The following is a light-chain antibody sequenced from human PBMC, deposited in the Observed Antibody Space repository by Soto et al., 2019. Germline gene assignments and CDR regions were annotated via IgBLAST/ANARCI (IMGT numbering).Light chain of an antibody. CDR1: QSVSSSY. CDR3: QQYGSSPGT. Sequence: IVMTRSPGTLSLSPGERATLSCRASQSVSSSYLAWYQQKPGQAPRLLIYGASSRATGIPDRFSGSGSGTDFTLTISRLEPEDFAVYYCQQYGSSPGTFGQGTKVDIK. V-gene: IGKV3-20*01. CDR2: GAS. J-gene: IGKJ1*01.